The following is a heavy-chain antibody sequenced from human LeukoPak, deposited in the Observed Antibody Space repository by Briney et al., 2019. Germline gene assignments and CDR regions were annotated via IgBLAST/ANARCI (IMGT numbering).Heavy chain of an antibody. CDR1: GFTFSSYA. D-gene: IGHD3-3*01. V-gene: IGHV3-23*01. Sequence: GGSLRLSCAASGFTFSSYAMSWVRQAPGKGLEWVSAISGSGGSTYYADSVKGRFTISRDNSKNTLYLQMNSLRAEDTAVYYCAEIPRPGGSGYYPYHDDAFDIWGQGTMVTVSS. CDR3: AEIPRPGGSGYYPYHDDAFDI. CDR2: ISGSGGST. J-gene: IGHJ3*02.